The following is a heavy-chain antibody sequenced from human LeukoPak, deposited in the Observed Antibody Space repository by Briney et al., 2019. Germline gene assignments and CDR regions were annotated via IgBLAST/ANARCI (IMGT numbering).Heavy chain of an antibody. CDR3: ARVSGTIQIWPQPFGDGMDV. D-gene: IGHD5-18*01. Sequence: GGSLRLSCGTSGFRFRTYAMTWVRQAPGKGLEWVSTITDVGDRALYIDSVRGRFTIFRDDSKNTLYLQMNSLRAEDTAVYYCARVSGTIQIWPQPFGDGMDVWGQGTTVTVSS. J-gene: IGHJ6*02. V-gene: IGHV3-23*01. CDR2: ITDVGDRA. CDR1: GFRFRTYA.